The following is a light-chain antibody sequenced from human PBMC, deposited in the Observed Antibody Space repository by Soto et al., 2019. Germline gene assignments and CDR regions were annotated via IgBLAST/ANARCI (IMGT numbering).Light chain of an antibody. CDR3: QQYYSTPIT. V-gene: IGKV4-1*01. CDR2: WAS. J-gene: IGKJ5*01. Sequence: DIVMTQSPDSLAVSLGERATINCKSSQSVLYSSNNKNYLVWYQQKPGQPPKRLIYWASTRESGVPDRFSGSGSGTDFTLTISSLQAEDVAVYYCQQYYSTPITFGKGTRLEIK. CDR1: QSVLYSSNNKNY.